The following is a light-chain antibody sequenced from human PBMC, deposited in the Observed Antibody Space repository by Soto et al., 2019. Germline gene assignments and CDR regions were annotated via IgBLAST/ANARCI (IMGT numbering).Light chain of an antibody. V-gene: IGKV3-15*01. J-gene: IGKJ1*01. CDR1: QSVSSN. CDR3: QQSNNWHRT. Sequence: EVVRTQSPASLSGSPGETATHPCTASQSVSSNLAWYQQKPGQANRILIYGESTRATGIKDRFSGSGSGTEFTLTIRSMQSEDFAVYYCQQSNNWHRTFGQGHKVDIK. CDR2: GES.